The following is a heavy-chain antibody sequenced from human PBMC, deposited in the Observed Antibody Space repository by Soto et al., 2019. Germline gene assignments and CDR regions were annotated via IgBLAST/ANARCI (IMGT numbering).Heavy chain of an antibody. CDR1: GFTFSSYG. V-gene: IGHV3-30*18. D-gene: IGHD6-19*01. J-gene: IGHJ4*02. CDR2: ISYDGSNK. Sequence: PGGSLRLSCAASGFTFSSYGMHWVRQAPGKGLEWVAVISYDGSNKYYADSVKGRFTISRDNSKNTLYLQMNSLRAEDTAVYYCAKDLYSSGTGDFDYWGQGTLVTVSS. CDR3: AKDLYSSGTGDFDY.